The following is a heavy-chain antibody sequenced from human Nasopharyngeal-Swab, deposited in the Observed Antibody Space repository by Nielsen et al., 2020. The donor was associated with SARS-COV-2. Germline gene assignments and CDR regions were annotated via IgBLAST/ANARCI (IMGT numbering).Heavy chain of an antibody. V-gene: IGHV3-21*01. Sequence: ASLKISCAASGFTFSSYSMNWVRQAPGKGLERVSTISSSSSYIYYADSVKGRFTISRDNAKNLLYLQMNSLRAESTVVYYCARDYYDILAGYYSGGFVWFDPWGQGTLVTVSS. CDR2: ISSSSSYI. D-gene: IGHD3-9*01. J-gene: IGHJ5*02. CDR1: GFTFSSYS. CDR3: ARDYYDILAGYYSGGFVWFDP.